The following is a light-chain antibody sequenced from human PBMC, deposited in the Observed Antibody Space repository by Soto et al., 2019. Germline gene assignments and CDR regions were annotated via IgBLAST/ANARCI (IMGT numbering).Light chain of an antibody. V-gene: IGKV3D-15*01. CDR3: QQYNNSGLS. J-gene: IGKJ4*01. CDR2: GSS. CDR1: ENVGTN. Sequence: IVLTQSPATLSVSPGERVTLSCRASENVGTNLAWYQQRPGQPPRLLIYGSSTRATGISATFSGSGSRTEFTLTIRSLQSEDSAGYYCQQYNNSGLSFGGGTSVEIK.